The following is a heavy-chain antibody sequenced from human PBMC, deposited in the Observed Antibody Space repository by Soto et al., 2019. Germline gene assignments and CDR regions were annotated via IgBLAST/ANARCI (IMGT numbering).Heavy chain of an antibody. J-gene: IGHJ6*02. D-gene: IGHD6-13*01. CDR2: IKQDGSEK. CDR1: GFTFSSYW. V-gene: IGHV3-7*01. CDR3: ARVYSSSWYYYGMDV. Sequence: GGSLRLSCAASGFTFSSYWMSWVRQAPGKGLEWVANIKQDGSEKCYVDSVKGRFTISRDNAKNSLYLQMNSLRAEDTAVYYCARVYSSSWYYYGMDVWGQGTTVTVSS.